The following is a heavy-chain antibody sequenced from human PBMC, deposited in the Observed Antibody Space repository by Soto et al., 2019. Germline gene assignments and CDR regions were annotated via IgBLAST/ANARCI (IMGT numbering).Heavy chain of an antibody. D-gene: IGHD2-21*02. V-gene: IGHV3-30*18. Sequence: VQLVESGGGVVQPGRSLRLSCAASGFTFSSYGMHWVRQAPGKGLEWVAIISYDGSNKYYADSVKGRFTISRDNSKNTLYLQMNSLRAEDTAVYYCAKGQVTVVTPGDFQHWGQGTLVTVSS. J-gene: IGHJ1*01. CDR2: ISYDGSNK. CDR1: GFTFSSYG. CDR3: AKGQVTVVTPGDFQH.